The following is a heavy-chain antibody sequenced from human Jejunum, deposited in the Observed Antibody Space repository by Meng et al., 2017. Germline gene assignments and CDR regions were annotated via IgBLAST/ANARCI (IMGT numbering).Heavy chain of an antibody. Sequence: GESLKISCAASGFTFTTYSMSWVRQAPGKGLEWVSSVTSSTTYYAESVKGRFTISRDNYKNTLYLQMNSLRAEDTAVYYCAKDRKPDGLWPFDSWGQGTLVTVSS. D-gene: IGHD4-17*01. V-gene: IGHV3-23*01. J-gene: IGHJ4*02. CDR1: GFTFTTYS. CDR3: AKDRKPDGLWPFDS. CDR2: VTSSTT.